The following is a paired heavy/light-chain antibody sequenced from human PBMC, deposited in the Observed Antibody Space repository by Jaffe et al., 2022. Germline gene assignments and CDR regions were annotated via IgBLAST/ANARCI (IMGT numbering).Light chain of an antibody. CDR2: EDK. V-gene: IGLV6-57*01. CDR1: SGSIASNY. Sequence: NFMLTQPHSVSESPGKTVTISCTRTSGSIASNYVQWYQQRPGSSPTIVVYEDKHRPSGVPDRFSGSIDKSSNSASLTISGLKTEDEADYYCQSYDTSMHVFGGGTRLTVL. J-gene: IGLJ2*01. CDR3: QSYDTSMHV.
Heavy chain of an antibody. Sequence: QVQLVESGGGVVQPGTSLRLSCAASGFTFSTYGMHWVRQSPGKGLEWVAAISYDGTNKYYADSVKGRLTISRDNSKNTLYLQMNSLRTDDTAVYHCVKVSAMYGDHVYYYYYMDVWGKGTTVTVSS. J-gene: IGHJ6*03. CDR1: GFTFSTYG. CDR2: ISYDGTNK. D-gene: IGHD2-21*02. V-gene: IGHV3-30*18. CDR3: VKVSAMYGDHVYYYYYMDV.